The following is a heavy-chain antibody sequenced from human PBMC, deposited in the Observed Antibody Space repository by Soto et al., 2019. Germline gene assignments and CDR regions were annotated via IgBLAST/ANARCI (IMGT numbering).Heavy chain of an antibody. D-gene: IGHD2-2*01. V-gene: IGHV1-69*13. J-gene: IGHJ6*02. CDR1: GGTFSSYA. CDR3: ASNVAVSAAYYYYYGMDV. Sequence: GASVKVSCKASGGTFSSYAISWVRQAPGQGLEWMGGIIPIFGTANYAQKFQGRVTITADESTSTAYMELSSLRSEDTAVYYCASNVAVSAAYYYYYGMDVWGQGTTVTVYS. CDR2: IIPIFGTA.